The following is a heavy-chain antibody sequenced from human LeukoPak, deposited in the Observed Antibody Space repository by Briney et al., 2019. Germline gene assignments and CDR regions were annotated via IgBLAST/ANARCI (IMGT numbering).Heavy chain of an antibody. J-gene: IGHJ6*02. CDR3: ARDVVGSSNNGMDV. CDR1: GFTFSSYA. CDR2: ISYDGNNK. D-gene: IGHD6-13*01. Sequence: GGSLRLSCAASGFTFSSYAMHWVRQAPGKGLEWVAVISYDGNNKYYADSVKGRFTISRDNSKNTLYLQMNSLRAEDTAVYYCARDVVGSSNNGMDVWGQGTTVTVSS. V-gene: IGHV3-30-3*01.